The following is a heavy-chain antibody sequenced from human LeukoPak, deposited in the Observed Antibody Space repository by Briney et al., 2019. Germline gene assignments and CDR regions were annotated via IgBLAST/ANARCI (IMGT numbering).Heavy chain of an antibody. CDR1: GFTFSSYG. J-gene: IGHJ4*02. D-gene: IGHD6-13*01. CDR3: AKDLQQLVL. V-gene: IGHV3-30*02. Sequence: PGGSLRLSCAASGFTFSSYGMHWVRQAPGKGLEWVTFIRFDGRNKYYADSVKGRFTISRDNSKNTLYLQMNSLRAEDTAVYYCAKDLQQLVLWGQGTLVTVSS. CDR2: IRFDGRNK.